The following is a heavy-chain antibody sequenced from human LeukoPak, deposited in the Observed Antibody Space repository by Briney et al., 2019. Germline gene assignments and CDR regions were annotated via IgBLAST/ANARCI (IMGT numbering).Heavy chain of an antibody. D-gene: IGHD1-20*01. J-gene: IGHJ5*02. CDR2: IIPILGIA. V-gene: IGHV1-69*04. CDR3: ARDPSLTGTTNWFDP. Sequence: SVKVSCKASGYTFTGYYMHWVRQAPGQGLEWMGRIIPILGIANYAQKFQGRVTITADKSTSTAYMELSSLRSEDTAVYYCARDPSLTGTTNWFDPWGQGTLVTVSS. CDR1: GYTFTGYY.